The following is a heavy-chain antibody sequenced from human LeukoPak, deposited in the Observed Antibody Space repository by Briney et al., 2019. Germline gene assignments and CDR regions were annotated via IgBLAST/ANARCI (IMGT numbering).Heavy chain of an antibody. CDR3: ASAPILGYCSGGSCYPGGYFDY. CDR1: GGSISSYY. Sequence: PSETLSLTCTVSGGSISSYYWSWIRQPPGKGLEWIGYIYYSGSTNYNPSLKSRVTISVDTSKNQFSLKLSSVTAADTAVYYCASAPILGYCSGGSCYPGGYFDYWGQGTLVTVS. CDR2: IYYSGST. V-gene: IGHV4-59*01. J-gene: IGHJ4*02. D-gene: IGHD2-15*01.